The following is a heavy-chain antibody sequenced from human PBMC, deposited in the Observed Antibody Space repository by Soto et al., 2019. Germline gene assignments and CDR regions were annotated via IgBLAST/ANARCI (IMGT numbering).Heavy chain of an antibody. Sequence: GASVKVSCKASGYTFTSYGISWVRQAPGQGLEWMGWISAYNGNTNYAQKLQGRVTMTTDTSTSTAYMELRSLRSDDTAVYYCARLGYCSSTSCYTSYYYYGMDVWGQGTTVTVSS. J-gene: IGHJ6*02. CDR2: ISAYNGNT. CDR1: GYTFTSYG. D-gene: IGHD2-2*02. V-gene: IGHV1-18*04. CDR3: ARLGYCSSTSCYTSYYYYGMDV.